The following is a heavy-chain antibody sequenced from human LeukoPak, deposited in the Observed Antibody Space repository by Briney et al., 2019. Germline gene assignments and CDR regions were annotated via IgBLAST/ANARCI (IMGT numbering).Heavy chain of an antibody. CDR2: IIPIFGTA. D-gene: IGHD6-19*01. Sequence: GASVKVSCKASGGTFSSYAISWVRQAPGQGLEWMGGIIPIFGTANYAQKFQGRVTITADESTSTAYMELSSLRSEDTAVYYCARDRLVIAVAGTVPFDYWGQGTLVTVSS. CDR1: GGTFSSYA. J-gene: IGHJ4*02. V-gene: IGHV1-69*13. CDR3: ARDRLVIAVAGTVPFDY.